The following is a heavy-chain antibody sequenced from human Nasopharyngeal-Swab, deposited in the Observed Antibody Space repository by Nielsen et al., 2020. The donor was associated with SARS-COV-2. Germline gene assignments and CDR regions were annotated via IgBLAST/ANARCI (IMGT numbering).Heavy chain of an antibody. V-gene: IGHV3-48*04. Sequence: GESLKISCAASGFTFSSYSMNWVRQAPGKGLEWVSYISSSSSTIYYVDSVKGRFTISRDNAKNSLYLQMNSLRAEDTAVYYCARGMWFRELSTTFYYYGMDVWGQGTTVTVSS. D-gene: IGHD3-10*01. J-gene: IGHJ6*02. CDR1: GFTFSSYS. CDR3: ARGMWFRELSTTFYYYGMDV. CDR2: ISSSSSTI.